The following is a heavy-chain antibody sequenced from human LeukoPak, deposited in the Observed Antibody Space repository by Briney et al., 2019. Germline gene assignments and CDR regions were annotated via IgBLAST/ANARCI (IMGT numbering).Heavy chain of an antibody. D-gene: IGHD3-10*01. CDR3: ARVHYYGSGSYYNRTSNWFDP. J-gene: IGHJ5*02. V-gene: IGHV4-4*07. CDR2: IYTSGST. Sequence: SETLSLTCTVSGGSISSYYWSWIRQPAGKGLEWIGRIYTSGSTNYNPSLKSRVTISVDTSKNQFSLKLSSVTAADTAVYYCARVHYYGSGSYYNRTSNWFDPWGQGTLVTVSS. CDR1: GGSISSYY.